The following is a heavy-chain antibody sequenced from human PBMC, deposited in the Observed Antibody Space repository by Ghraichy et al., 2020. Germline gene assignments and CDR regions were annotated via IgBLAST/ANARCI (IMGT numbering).Heavy chain of an antibody. CDR2: INPNSGGT. V-gene: IGHV1-2*02. D-gene: IGHD2-2*01. CDR1: GYTFTGYY. CDR3: AREVVVVPAAMANIGY. Sequence: ASVKVSCKASGYTFTGYYMHWVRQAPGQGLELMGWINPNSGGTNYAQKFQGRVTMTRDTSISTAYMELSRLRSDDTAVYYCAREVVVVPAAMANIGYWGQGTLVTVSS. J-gene: IGHJ4*02.